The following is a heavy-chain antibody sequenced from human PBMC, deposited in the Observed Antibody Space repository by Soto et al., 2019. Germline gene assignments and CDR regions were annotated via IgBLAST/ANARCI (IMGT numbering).Heavy chain of an antibody. V-gene: IGHV4-31*03. CDR3: AKLSCTSSPCYFPGWFDP. J-gene: IGHJ5*02. CDR1: VPSITCGSVF. D-gene: IGHD2-2*01. Sequence: SLTCSVCVPSITCGSVFWNTCERIRGKVLEWIANVYYSGSSYYNPSLKSRLTISVDTTKNQFSLQLKSMTAADTAVYYCAKLSCTSSPCYFPGWFDPWGQATMV. CDR2: VYYSGSS.